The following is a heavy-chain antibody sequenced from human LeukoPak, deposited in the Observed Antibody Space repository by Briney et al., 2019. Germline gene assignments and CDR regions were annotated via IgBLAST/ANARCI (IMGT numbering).Heavy chain of an antibody. J-gene: IGHJ4*02. CDR3: ARAWIQLWSPRGTLGY. Sequence: GGSLRLSCAASGFTFSSYGMHWVRQAPGKGLEWVAFIRYDGSNKYYADSVKGRFTISRDNSKNTLYLQMNSLRAEDTAVYYCARAWIQLWSPRGTLGYWGQGTLVTVSS. CDR1: GFTFSSYG. CDR2: IRYDGSNK. V-gene: IGHV3-30*02. D-gene: IGHD5-18*01.